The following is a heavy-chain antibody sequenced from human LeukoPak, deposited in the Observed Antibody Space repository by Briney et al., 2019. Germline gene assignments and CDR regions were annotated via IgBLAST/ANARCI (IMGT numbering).Heavy chain of an antibody. Sequence: ASVKVSCKASGYTFTGYYMHWVRQAPGQGLEWMGWINPNSGGTHYAQKFQGRVTMTRDTSISTAHMELSRLRSDDTAVYYCARREYSYGYHFDYWGQGTLVTVSS. CDR2: INPNSGGT. J-gene: IGHJ4*02. V-gene: IGHV1-2*02. CDR3: ARREYSYGYHFDY. D-gene: IGHD5-18*01. CDR1: GYTFTGYY.